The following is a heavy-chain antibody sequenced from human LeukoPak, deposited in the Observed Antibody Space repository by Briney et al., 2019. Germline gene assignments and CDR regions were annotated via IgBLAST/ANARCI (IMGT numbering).Heavy chain of an antibody. V-gene: IGHV4-34*01. CDR3: ARHIRKYSSGVHYYYYMDV. J-gene: IGHJ6*03. Sequence: SETLSLTCAVYGGSFSGYYWSWIRQPPGKGLEWIGEINHSGSTNYNPSLKSRVTISVDTSKNQFSLKLSSVTAADTAVYYCARHIRKYSSGVHYYYYMDVWGKGTTVTISS. CDR2: INHSGST. CDR1: GGSFSGYY. D-gene: IGHD6-19*01.